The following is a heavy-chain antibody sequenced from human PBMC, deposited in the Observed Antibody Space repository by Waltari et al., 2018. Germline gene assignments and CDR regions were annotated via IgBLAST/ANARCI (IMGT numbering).Heavy chain of an antibody. CDR1: GGSISSSSYS. CDR2: IYYSGST. J-gene: IGHJ3*02. Sequence: QLQLQESGPGLVKPSATLSLTCTVPGGSISSSSYSWGWIRQPPGKGLEWIGSIYYSGSTYYNPSLKSRVTISVDTSKNQFSLKLSSVTAADTAVYYCARQVSYSYGPHDAFDIWGQGTMVTVSS. V-gene: IGHV4-39*01. CDR3: ARQVSYSYGPHDAFDI. D-gene: IGHD5-18*01.